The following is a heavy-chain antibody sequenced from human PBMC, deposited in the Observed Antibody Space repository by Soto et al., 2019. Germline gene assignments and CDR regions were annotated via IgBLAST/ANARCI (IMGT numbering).Heavy chain of an antibody. CDR1: GGSFSGYY. J-gene: IGHJ6*02. CDR2: INHSGST. Sequence: SETLSPTCAVYGGSFSGYYWSWIRQPPGKGLEWIGEINHSGSTNYNPSLKSRVTISVDTSKNQFSLKLSSVTAADTAVYYCARGHRVPARRGYYYYGMDVWGQGTTVTVSS. V-gene: IGHV4-34*01. D-gene: IGHD2-2*01. CDR3: ARGHRVPARRGYYYYGMDV.